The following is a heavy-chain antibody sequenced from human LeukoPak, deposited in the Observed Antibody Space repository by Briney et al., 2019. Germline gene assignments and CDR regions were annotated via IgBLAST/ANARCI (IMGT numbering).Heavy chain of an antibody. Sequence: SETLSLTCTVSGASISSYYWSWIRQPPGKGLEWIGYVYYSGSTNYNPSLKSRVSISVDTSKNQFSLNLSSVTAADTAVYYCAAFRQWLVIFDYWGQGTLVTVSS. J-gene: IGHJ4*02. V-gene: IGHV4-59*08. D-gene: IGHD6-19*01. CDR1: GASISSYY. CDR3: AAFRQWLVIFDY. CDR2: VYYSGST.